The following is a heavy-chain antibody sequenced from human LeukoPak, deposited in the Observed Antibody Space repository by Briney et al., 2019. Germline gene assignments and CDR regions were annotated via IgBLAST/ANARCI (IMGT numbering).Heavy chain of an antibody. CDR3: ARNCSSTSCYNGMDV. V-gene: IGHV4-61*01. CDR2: IYYSGST. J-gene: IGHJ6*02. CDR1: GGSVSSGSYY. D-gene: IGHD2-2*02. Sequence: PSETLSLTCTVSGGSVSSGSYYWSWIRQPPGKGLEWIGYIYYSGSTNYNPSLKSRVTISVDTSKNQVSLKLSSVTAADTAVYYCARNCSSTSCYNGMDVWGQGTTVTVSS.